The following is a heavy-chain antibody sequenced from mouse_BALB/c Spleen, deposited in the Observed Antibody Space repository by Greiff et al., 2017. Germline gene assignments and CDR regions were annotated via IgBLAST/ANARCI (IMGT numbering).Heavy chain of an antibody. CDR1: GFSLSRYS. V-gene: IGHV2-6-4*01. CDR2: IWGGGST. D-gene: IGHD2-3*01. Sequence: VKVVESGPGLVAPSQSLSITCTVSGFSLSRYSVHWVRQPPGKGLEWLGMIWGGGSTDYNSALKSRLSISKDNSKSQVFLKMNSLQTDDTAMYYCARNYDGYYVWFAYWGQGTLVTVSA. CDR3: ARNYDGYYVWFAY. J-gene: IGHJ3*01.